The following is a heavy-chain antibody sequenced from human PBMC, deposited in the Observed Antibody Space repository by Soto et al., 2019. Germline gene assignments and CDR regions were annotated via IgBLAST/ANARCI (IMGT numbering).Heavy chain of an antibody. CDR2: ISGSGST. D-gene: IGHD4-17*01. J-gene: IGHJ6*03. CDR1: GFTVSSYA. Sequence: EVQLLESGGGLVQPGGSLRLSCAASGFTVSSYAMSWVRQAPGKGLEWVSVISGSGSTYSADSVKGRFTISRDSSKNTVYLQMSSLRAEDTAVYYCSNALRFTVTTGYYMDVWGRGTTVTVSS. CDR3: SNALRFTVTTGYYMDV. V-gene: IGHV3-23*01.